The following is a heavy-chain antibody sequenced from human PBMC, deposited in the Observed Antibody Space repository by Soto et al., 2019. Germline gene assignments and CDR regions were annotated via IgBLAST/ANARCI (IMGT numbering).Heavy chain of an antibody. CDR1: GDSVSSNNYY. CDR3: ARDVNDSSGSQGFDY. Sequence: SETLSLTCTVIGDSVSSNNYYWSWIRQRPGRGLEWIGYIHYSGDSYDNLSLTGRITMSMDVSKNQFSLNLRSVTAADTAIYYCARDVNDSSGSQGFDYWGQGTLVTVSS. CDR2: IHYSGDS. D-gene: IGHD3-22*01. J-gene: IGHJ4*02. V-gene: IGHV4-31*03.